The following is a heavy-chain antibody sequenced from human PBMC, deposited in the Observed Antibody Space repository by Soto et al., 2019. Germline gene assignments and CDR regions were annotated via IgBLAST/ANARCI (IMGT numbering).Heavy chain of an antibody. Sequence: ASVNVSYKSSGYTFTTCDINWVRQAPGQGLEWLGWMDPNSGSTGYAQNFQGRITMTRNTSRNTAHMELSSLQSEDTAVYYCARERKFDFWRKGLDVWGQGTTVTVSS. CDR1: GYTFTTCD. CDR3: ARERKFDFWRKGLDV. J-gene: IGHJ6*02. CDR2: MDPNSGST. D-gene: IGHD3-3*01. V-gene: IGHV1-8*01.